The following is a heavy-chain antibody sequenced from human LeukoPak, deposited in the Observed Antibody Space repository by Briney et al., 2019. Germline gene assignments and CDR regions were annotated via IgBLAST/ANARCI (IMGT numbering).Heavy chain of an antibody. CDR1: GFTFSSCA. J-gene: IGHJ4*02. D-gene: IGHD5-12*01. CDR2: ISGSGGST. CDR3: AKPHSSYDFWYFDY. V-gene: IGHV3-23*01. Sequence: GGSLRLSCAASGFTFSSCAMSWVRQAPGKGLEWVSVISGSGGSTYYADSVKGRFTISRDNSKNTLYLQMNSLRAEDTAVYYCAKPHSSYDFWYFDYWGQGTLVTVSS.